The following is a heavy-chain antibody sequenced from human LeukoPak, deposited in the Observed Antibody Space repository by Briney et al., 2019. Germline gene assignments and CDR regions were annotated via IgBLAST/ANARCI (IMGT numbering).Heavy chain of an antibody. V-gene: IGHV1-46*01. CDR1: GYTFTSYY. CDR2: INPSDGST. Sequence: ASVKVSCKASGYTFTSYYMHWVRQAPGEGLEWMGIINPSDGSTSYAQKFQGRVTMTRDMSTSTVYMELSSLRSEDTAVYYCARVAAEVVGVPGAIGFGWLRRDYYYMDVWGKGTTVTVSS. D-gene: IGHD2-2*02. CDR3: ARVAAEVVGVPGAIGFGWLRRDYYYMDV. J-gene: IGHJ6*03.